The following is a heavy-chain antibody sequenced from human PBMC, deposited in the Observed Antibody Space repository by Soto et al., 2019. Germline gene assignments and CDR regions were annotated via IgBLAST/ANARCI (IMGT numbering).Heavy chain of an antibody. CDR2: IIPIFGTA. V-gene: IGHV1-69*13. Sequence: GASVKVSCKASGGTFSSYAISWVRQAPGQGLEWMGGIIPIFGTANYAQKFQGRVTITADESTSTAYMELSSLRSEDTAVYYCARDGRRCSSTSCPKRNRFDPWGQGTLVTVS. CDR3: ARDGRRCSSTSCPKRNRFDP. D-gene: IGHD2-2*01. J-gene: IGHJ5*02. CDR1: GGTFSSYA.